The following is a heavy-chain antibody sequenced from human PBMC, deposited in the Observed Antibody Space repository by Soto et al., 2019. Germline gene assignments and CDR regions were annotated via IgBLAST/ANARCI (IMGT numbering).Heavy chain of an antibody. Sequence: VQLVESGGGVVQPGRSLRLSCAAFGFTFSSYGMHWVRQAPGKGLEWVALISYDGRNKFYADSVRGRFAISRDNAKSRLYLQMDSLRADDTSFYFCARDKFSDIVATNRYYYGMDVWGQGTTVTVSS. J-gene: IGHJ6*02. CDR2: ISYDGRNK. V-gene: IGHV3-30*03. D-gene: IGHD5-12*01. CDR3: ARDKFSDIVATNRYYYGMDV. CDR1: GFTFSSYG.